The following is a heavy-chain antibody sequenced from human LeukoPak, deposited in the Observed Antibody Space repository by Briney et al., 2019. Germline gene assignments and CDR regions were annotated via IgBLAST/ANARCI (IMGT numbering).Heavy chain of an antibody. CDR3: ARVRAVAGLVFDP. CDR1: GGSISSGSYY. Sequence: SETLSLTCTVSGGSISSGSYYWSWIRQPAGKGLEWIGHIYTSGSTNYNPSLKSRVTISVDTSKSQFSLKLSSVTAADTAVYYCARVRAVAGLVFDPWGQGTLVTVSS. D-gene: IGHD6-19*01. V-gene: IGHV4-61*09. CDR2: IYTSGST. J-gene: IGHJ5*02.